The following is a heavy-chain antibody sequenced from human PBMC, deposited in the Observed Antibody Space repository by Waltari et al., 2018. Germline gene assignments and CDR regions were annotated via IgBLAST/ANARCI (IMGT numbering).Heavy chain of an antibody. J-gene: IGHJ4*02. V-gene: IGHV3-74*01. Sequence: EIHLLDSGVGLVQPGGSRRLSRTGARASLSYFWVHWGRLTPGKGPRGVSRIDGDGTTTTYADSVKGRFTISRDNAKNTVYLDMSSLRVEDTAVYFCTRDWRHMAFDYWGQGTRVTVSS. CDR1: RASLSYFW. D-gene: IGHD1-1*01. CDR2: IDGDGTTT. CDR3: TRDWRHMAFDY.